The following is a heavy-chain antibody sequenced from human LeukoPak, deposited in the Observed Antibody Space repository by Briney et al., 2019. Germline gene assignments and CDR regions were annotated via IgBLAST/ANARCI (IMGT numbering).Heavy chain of an antibody. CDR2: IKHSGST. J-gene: IGHJ6*03. V-gene: IGHV4-34*01. D-gene: IGHD2-21*01. CDR3: ARMRGGGDGYHYYVDV. Sequence: NPAETLTLTCAVYGGSFSDYYWRWIRQPPGKGLEWIGEIKHSGSTNYNPSLKRRVSISVDTSKNQFSLKLTSVTAADTAVYYCARMRGGGDGYHYYVDVWGKGTTVIVSS. CDR1: GGSFSDYY.